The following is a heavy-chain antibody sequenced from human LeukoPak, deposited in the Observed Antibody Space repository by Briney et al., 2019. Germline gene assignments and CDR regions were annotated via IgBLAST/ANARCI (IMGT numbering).Heavy chain of an antibody. Sequence: GGSLRLSCAASGFTFSSYGMTWVRQAPGRGLEWVSTVNEGGENTHYADSVKGRFTISRDNAKNTLSLQMDSLRGEDSAMYYCATDTGAFHFAYWGQGTLVTASS. CDR1: GFTFSSYG. CDR2: VNEGGENT. V-gene: IGHV3-23*01. CDR3: ATDTGAFHFAY. J-gene: IGHJ4*02. D-gene: IGHD2-8*02.